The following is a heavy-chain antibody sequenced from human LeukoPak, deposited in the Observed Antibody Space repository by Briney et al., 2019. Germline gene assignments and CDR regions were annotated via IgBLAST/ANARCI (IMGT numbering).Heavy chain of an antibody. CDR2: INPNSGGT. Sequence: GASVKVSCKASGYTFTGYYMHWVRQAPGQGLEWMGRINPNSGGTNYAQKFQGRVTMTRDTSISTAYMELSRLGSDDTAVYYCARDLGRGLRLGELSLIDWFDPWGQGTLVTVSS. J-gene: IGHJ5*02. CDR1: GYTFTGYY. CDR3: ARDLGRGLRLGELSLIDWFDP. V-gene: IGHV1-2*06. D-gene: IGHD3-16*02.